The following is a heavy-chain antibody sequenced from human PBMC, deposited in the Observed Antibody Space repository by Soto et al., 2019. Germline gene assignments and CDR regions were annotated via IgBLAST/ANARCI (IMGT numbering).Heavy chain of an antibody. CDR3: ARSLGITTSYGMDV. CDR1: GGSISSGGYS. J-gene: IGHJ6*02. V-gene: IGHV4-30-2*01. CDR2: IYHSGST. Sequence: SETLSLTCAVSGGSISSGGYSWSWIRQPLGKGLEWIGYIYHSGSTYYNPSLKSRLTISVDRSKNQFSLKLSSVTAADTAVYYCARSLGITTSYGMDVWGQGTTVTVS. D-gene: IGHD3-3*01.